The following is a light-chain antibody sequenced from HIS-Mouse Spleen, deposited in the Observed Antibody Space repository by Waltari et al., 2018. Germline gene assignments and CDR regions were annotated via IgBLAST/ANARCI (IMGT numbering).Light chain of an antibody. CDR1: ALPKKS. V-gene: IGLV3-10*01. CDR3: YSTDSSGNHRV. Sequence: SYELTQPPSVSVSPGQTARIPCPGDALPKKSAYWDHQKSGQAPGLVIYADSKRPSGIPERFSGSSSGTMATLTISGAQVEDEADYYCYSTDSSGNHRVFGGGTKLTVL. CDR2: ADS. J-gene: IGLJ2*01.